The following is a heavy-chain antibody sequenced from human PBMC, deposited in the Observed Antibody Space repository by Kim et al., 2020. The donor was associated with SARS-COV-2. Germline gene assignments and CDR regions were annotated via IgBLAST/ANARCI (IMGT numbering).Heavy chain of an antibody. V-gene: IGHV4-39*01. D-gene: IGHD7-27*01. J-gene: IGHJ4*02. CDR3: ARRGEDYYFDY. CDR1: GGSISSSSYY. CDR2: IYYSGST. Sequence: SETLSLTCTVSGGSISSSSYYWGWIRQPPGKGLEWIGSIYYSGSTYYNPSLKSRVTISVDTSKNQFSLKLSSVTAADTAVYYCARRGEDYYFDYWGQGTLVTVSS.